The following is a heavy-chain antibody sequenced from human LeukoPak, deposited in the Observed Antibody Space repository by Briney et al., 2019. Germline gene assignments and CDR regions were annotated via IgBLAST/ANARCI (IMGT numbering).Heavy chain of an antibody. CDR1: GFTFDDYG. CDR2: IKSKTDGRTT. V-gene: IGHV3-15*01. D-gene: IGHD6-19*01. J-gene: IGHJ4*02. CDR3: TNRGWYWGY. Sequence: PGGSLRLSCAASGFTFDDYGMSWVRQGPGKGLEWVGRIKSKTDGRTTDYAAPVKGRFTISRDDLKNTLYLQMNSMKTEDTAVYYCTNRGWYWGYWGQGTLVTVSS.